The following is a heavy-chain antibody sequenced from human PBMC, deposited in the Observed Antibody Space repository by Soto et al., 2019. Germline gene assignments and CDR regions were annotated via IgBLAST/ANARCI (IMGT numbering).Heavy chain of an antibody. J-gene: IGHJ5*02. Sequence: ASVKVSCKASGYTFTSYDINWVRQATGQGLEWMGWMNPNSGNTGYAQKFQGRVTMTRNTSISTAYMELSSLRSEDTAVYYCARGYYGSRRYNNWFDPLGQGTLVSVSS. CDR2: MNPNSGNT. V-gene: IGHV1-8*01. CDR1: GYTFTSYD. D-gene: IGHD3-10*01. CDR3: ARGYYGSRRYNNWFDP.